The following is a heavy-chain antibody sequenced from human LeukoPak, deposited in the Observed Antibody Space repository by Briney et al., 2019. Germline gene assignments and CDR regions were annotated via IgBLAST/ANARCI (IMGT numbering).Heavy chain of an antibody. CDR3: ARSDGYSSSWDY. CDR1: GFNFSNYA. J-gene: IGHJ4*02. Sequence: GGSLRLSCAASGFNFSNYAMSWVRQAPGKGLEWVSVISGSGGSTYYADSVKGRFTISRGNSKNSLYLQMNSLRAEDTAVYYCARSDGYSSSWDYWGQGTLVTVSS. D-gene: IGHD6-13*01. V-gene: IGHV3-23*01. CDR2: ISGSGGST.